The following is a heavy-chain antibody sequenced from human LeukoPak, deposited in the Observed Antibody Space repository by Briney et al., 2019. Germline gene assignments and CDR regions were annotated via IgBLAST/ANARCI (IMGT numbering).Heavy chain of an antibody. CDR3: ARGERTYCSSTSCYTGGAFDI. V-gene: IGHV4-30-2*01. Sequence: PSQTLSLTCAVSGGSISSGGYSWSWIRQPPGKGLEWIRYIYHSGSTYYNPSLKSRVTISIDTSKNQFSLKLSSVTAADTAVYYCARGERTYCSSTSCYTGGAFDIWGQGTMVTVSS. D-gene: IGHD2-2*02. CDR1: GGSISSGGYS. CDR2: IYHSGST. J-gene: IGHJ3*02.